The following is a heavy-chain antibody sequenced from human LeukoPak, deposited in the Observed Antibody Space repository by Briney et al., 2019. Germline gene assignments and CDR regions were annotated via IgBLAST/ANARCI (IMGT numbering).Heavy chain of an antibody. D-gene: IGHD3-22*01. CDR3: ARHRMYYYDSSGRGVADAFDI. CDR2: IYYSGST. Sequence: SETLSLTCTVSGGSISSSSYYWGWIRQPPGKGLEWIGSIYYSGSTYYNPSLKSRVTISVDTSKNQFSLKLSSVTAADTAVYYCARHRMYYYDSSGRGVADAFDIWGQGTMVTASS. CDR1: GGSISSSSYY. J-gene: IGHJ3*02. V-gene: IGHV4-39*01.